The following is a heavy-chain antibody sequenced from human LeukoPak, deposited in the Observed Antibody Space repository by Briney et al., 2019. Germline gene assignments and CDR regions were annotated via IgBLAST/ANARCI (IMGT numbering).Heavy chain of an antibody. Sequence: GGSLRLSCAASGFTVSSNYMSWVRQAPGKGLEWVSAISGSGGSTYYADSVKGRFTISRDNSKNTLYLQMNSLRAEDTAVYYCAKGAHSGWFGGEVFYWGQGTLVTVSS. J-gene: IGHJ4*02. CDR1: GFTVSSNY. D-gene: IGHD6-19*01. CDR3: AKGAHSGWFGGEVFY. V-gene: IGHV3-23*01. CDR2: ISGSGGST.